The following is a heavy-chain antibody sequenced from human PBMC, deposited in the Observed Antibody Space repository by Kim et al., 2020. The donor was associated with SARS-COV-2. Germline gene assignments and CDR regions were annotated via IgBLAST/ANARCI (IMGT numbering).Heavy chain of an antibody. CDR3: ARQEDTAMITH. J-gene: IGHJ4*02. CDR2: IYYNGRT. CDR1: GGSITSSSYY. Sequence: SETLSLTCTVSGGSITSSSYYGAWIRQPPGKGLEWIGNIYYNGRTYYNPSLKSRVTISLDTSKKQFSLKLSSVTAADTAVYYCARQEDTAMITHWGQGTLVTVSS. D-gene: IGHD5-18*01. V-gene: IGHV4-39*01.